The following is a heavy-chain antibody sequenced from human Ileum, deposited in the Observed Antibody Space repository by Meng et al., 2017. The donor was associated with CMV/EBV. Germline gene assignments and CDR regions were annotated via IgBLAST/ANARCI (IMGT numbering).Heavy chain of an antibody. D-gene: IGHD1-26*01. J-gene: IGHJ4*02. CDR2: FYSSDTY. CDR3: ARGPGASTREGFDY. V-gene: IGHV4-4*07. Sequence: HVHLEAQGPVLGEPCETRSLICTGAGGSGNNYYWSWIRQSAGKGLDWIGRFYSSDTYNYHPSLDSRVTMSLDTSKNQFSLNLRSVTAADTATYYCARGPGASTREGFDYWGLGTLVTVSS. CDR1: GGSGNNYY.